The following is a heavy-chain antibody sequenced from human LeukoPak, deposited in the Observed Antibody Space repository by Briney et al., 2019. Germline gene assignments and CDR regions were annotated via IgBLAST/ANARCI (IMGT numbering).Heavy chain of an antibody. J-gene: IGHJ3*02. Sequence: PSETLSLTCAVYGGSFSGYYWSWIRQPPGKGLEWIGEINHSGSTNYNPSLKSRVTISVDTSKNQVSLKLKSVTAADTAVYYCARALGAFDIWGQGTMVTVSS. CDR2: INHSGST. V-gene: IGHV4-34*01. CDR1: GGSFSGYY. CDR3: ARALGAFDI.